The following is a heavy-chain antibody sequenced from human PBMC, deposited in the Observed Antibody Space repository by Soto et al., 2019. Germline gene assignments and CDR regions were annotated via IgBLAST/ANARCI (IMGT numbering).Heavy chain of an antibody. CDR3: VHRHYYGSGRLYVDV. CDR1: GFSFSTTGMG. V-gene: IGHV2-5*02. CDR2: LYWADDK. D-gene: IGHD3-10*01. Sequence: QITLKESGPTLVRPTETLTLTCSFSGFSFSTTGMGVGWVRQPPGEALEWLALLYWADDKRYSPSLKSRLTITADTSKNQVVLIMTSMDVVDTATYYCVHRHYYGSGRLYVDVWGQGITVTVSS. J-gene: IGHJ6*02.